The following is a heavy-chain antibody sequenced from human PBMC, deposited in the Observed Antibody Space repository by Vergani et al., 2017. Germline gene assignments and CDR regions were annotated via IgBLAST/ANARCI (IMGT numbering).Heavy chain of an antibody. CDR2: IYYSGST. D-gene: IGHD2-2*01. Sequence: QVQLPESGPGLVKPSETLSLTCTVSGGSISSYYWSWIRQPPGKGLEWIGYIYYSGSTNYNPSLKSRVTISVDTSKNQFSLKLSSVTAADTAVYYCARLLGYCSSTSCYGAFDIWGQGTMVTVSS. V-gene: IGHV4-59*01. CDR1: GGSISSYY. J-gene: IGHJ3*02. CDR3: ARLLGYCSSTSCYGAFDI.